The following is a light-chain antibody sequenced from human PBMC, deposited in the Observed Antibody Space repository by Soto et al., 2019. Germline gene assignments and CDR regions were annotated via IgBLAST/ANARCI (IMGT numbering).Light chain of an antibody. CDR3: DEYYSTP. V-gene: IGKV4-1*01. CDR2: WAS. CDR1: QSVLYSSNNKNY. J-gene: IGKJ4*01. Sequence: DIVMTQSPDSLAVSLGERATINCKSSQSVLYSSNNKNYLAWYQQKPGQPPKLLIYWASTRESGVPDRFSGSGSGTDFTITISSLQAEDVAVYYYDEYYSTPFGGGTKVEIK.